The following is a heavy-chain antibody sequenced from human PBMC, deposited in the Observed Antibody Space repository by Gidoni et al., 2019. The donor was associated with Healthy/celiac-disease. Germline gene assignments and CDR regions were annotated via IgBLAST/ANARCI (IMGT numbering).Heavy chain of an antibody. Sequence: QVQLQQWGAGLLKPSETLSLTCAVYGGSFSGYYWSWIRQPPGKGLEWIGEINHSGSTNYNPSLKSRVTISVDTSKNQFSLKLSSVTAADTAVYYCARGRGSSSWYDAFDYWGQGTLVTVSS. CDR1: GGSFSGYY. D-gene: IGHD6-13*01. CDR2: INHSGST. V-gene: IGHV4-34*01. CDR3: ARGRGSSSWYDAFDY. J-gene: IGHJ4*02.